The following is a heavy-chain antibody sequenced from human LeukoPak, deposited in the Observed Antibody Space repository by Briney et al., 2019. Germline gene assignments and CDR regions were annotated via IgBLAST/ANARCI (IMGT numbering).Heavy chain of an antibody. D-gene: IGHD3-3*01. V-gene: IGHV3-74*01. Sequence: LPGLSLRPSCTASTRSFTTYWMHWVRHIPGRGLAWVACIDRDGTTTDYADSVKGRFTISRHNAKCTLYLQMDSLRAEDTAVYYCVTSRWSGFVDSWGRGTRVTVSS. CDR2: IDRDGTTT. CDR1: TRSFTTYW. CDR3: VTSRWSGFVDS. J-gene: IGHJ5*01.